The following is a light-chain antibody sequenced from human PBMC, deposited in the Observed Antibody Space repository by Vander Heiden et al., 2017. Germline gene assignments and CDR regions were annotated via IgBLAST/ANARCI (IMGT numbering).Light chain of an antibody. V-gene: IGLV1-40*01. J-gene: IGLJ2*01. Sequence: QSVLTQPPSVSGAPGQRVTISSPGSSSNIGAGYDVHWYQQLPGTAPKLLIYGNSNRRSGVPDRFSGSKSGTSASLHTTGLQAEEEADYYCQSYDSSRSGYVFGGGTKLTVL. CDR3: QSYDSSRSGYV. CDR1: SSNIGAGYD. CDR2: GNS.